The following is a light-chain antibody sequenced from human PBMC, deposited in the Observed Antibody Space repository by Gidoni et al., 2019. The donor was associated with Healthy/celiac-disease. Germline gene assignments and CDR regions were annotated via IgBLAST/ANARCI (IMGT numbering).Light chain of an antibody. CDR2: EVS. J-gene: IGLJ2*01. Sequence: QSALTQPASVSGSTGQSITISCTGTSSDVGGYNYVSWYKQNPGKAPKLMDYEVSNRPSGVYTRLSGSKSGNTASLTISGLQAEDEADYYCSSYTSSSTVVFGGGTKLTVL. CDR3: SSYTSSSTVV. V-gene: IGLV2-14*01. CDR1: SSDVGGYNY.